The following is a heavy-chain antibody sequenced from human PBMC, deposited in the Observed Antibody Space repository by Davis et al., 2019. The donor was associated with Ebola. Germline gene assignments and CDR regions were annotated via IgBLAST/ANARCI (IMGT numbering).Heavy chain of an antibody. J-gene: IGHJ4*02. CDR3: AKTYSGSPNSFFDY. CDR1: GFTFSGFG. D-gene: IGHD1-26*01. V-gene: IGHV3-30*18. Sequence: GESLKISCAASGFTFSGFGIHWVRQAPGKGLEWVALMSYDGINKYYADSVEGRFTISRDNSKDTLYLQMNSLRAEDTAVYYCAKTYSGSPNSFFDYWGQGTLVTVSS. CDR2: MSYDGINK.